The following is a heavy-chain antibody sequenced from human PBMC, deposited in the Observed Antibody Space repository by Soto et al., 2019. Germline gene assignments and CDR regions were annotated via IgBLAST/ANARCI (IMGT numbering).Heavy chain of an antibody. CDR2: ISGSGGST. D-gene: IGHD4-17*01. CDR1: GFNFSSLA. CDR3: AKHGGNYGGSLNDY. V-gene: IGHV3-23*01. Sequence: PGGSLRLLWGAFGFNFSSLAIVRVRPAPGKGLEWVSAISGSGGSTYYADSVKGRFTISRDNSKNTLYLQMNSLRAEDTAVYYCAKHGGNYGGSLNDYWGQGTLVTVSS. J-gene: IGHJ4*02.